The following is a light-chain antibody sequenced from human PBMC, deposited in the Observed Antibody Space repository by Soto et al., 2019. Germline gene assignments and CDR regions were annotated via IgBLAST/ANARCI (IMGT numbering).Light chain of an antibody. CDR3: HQYNNWPLT. J-gene: IGKJ4*01. CDR1: QSVSGN. CDR2: GAS. V-gene: IGKV3-15*01. Sequence: EIVMTQSPATLSVSPGERATLSCRASQSVSGNLAWYQQRPGQAPRLLIYGASTRATGIPARFSGSGSGTAFPLTISSLQSEDVAAYYCHQYNNWPLTFGGGTKVEIK.